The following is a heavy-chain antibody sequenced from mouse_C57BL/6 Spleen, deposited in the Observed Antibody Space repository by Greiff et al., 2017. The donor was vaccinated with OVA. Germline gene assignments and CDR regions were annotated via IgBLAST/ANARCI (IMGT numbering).Heavy chain of an antibody. CDR3: ARPYYGSSPYYAMDY. V-gene: IGHV5-17*01. CDR2: ISSGSSTI. D-gene: IGHD1-1*01. Sequence: EVQGVESGGGLVKPGGSLKLSCAASGFTFSDYGMHWVRQAPEKGLEWVAYISSGSSTIYYADTVKGRFTISRDNAKNNLFLHMTSLRSEDTAMYYCARPYYGSSPYYAMDYWGQGTSVTVSS. J-gene: IGHJ4*01. CDR1: GFTFSDYG.